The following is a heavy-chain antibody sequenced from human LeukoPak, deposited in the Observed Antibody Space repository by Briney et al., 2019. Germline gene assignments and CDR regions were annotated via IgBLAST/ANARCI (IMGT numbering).Heavy chain of an antibody. CDR2: IYHSGST. CDR1: GYSITSGYY. D-gene: IGHD1-1*01. V-gene: IGHV4-38-2*02. CDR3: TRTDWSALGF. Sequence: SETLSLTCTVSGYSITSGYYWGWIRQPPGKGLEWIGSIYHSGSTHYNPSLKSRVTISTDTSKNQFSLKLSSVTAADAAVYYCTRTDWSALGFWGQGTLVTVSS. J-gene: IGHJ4*02.